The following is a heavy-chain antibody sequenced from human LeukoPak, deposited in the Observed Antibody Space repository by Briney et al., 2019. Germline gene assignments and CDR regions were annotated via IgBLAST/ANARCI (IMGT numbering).Heavy chain of an antibody. D-gene: IGHD3-10*01. CDR3: ARGPLWFGELFPNDY. CDR1: GFTFSSYG. J-gene: IGHJ4*02. CDR2: TWYDGSNK. V-gene: IGHV3-33*01. Sequence: PATSLRLSCAASGFTFSSYGMHWVPQAPGKGPEWVPATWYDGSNKYSAGSVKGRFTISRDNSKNTLYLRMNSLRAEDTAVYYCARGPLWFGELFPNDYWGQGTLVTVSS.